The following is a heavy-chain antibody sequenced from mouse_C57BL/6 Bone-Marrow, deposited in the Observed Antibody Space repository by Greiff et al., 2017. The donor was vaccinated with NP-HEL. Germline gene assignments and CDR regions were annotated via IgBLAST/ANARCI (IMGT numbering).Heavy chain of an antibody. V-gene: IGHV2-9-1*01. CDR2: IWSGGGT. CDR1: GFSLTSYA. J-gene: IGHJ4*01. Sequence: VQVVESGPGLVAPSQRLSIPCTVSGFSLTSYAISWVRQPPGKGLEWLGVIWSGGGTNYNSALKSRLSISKDNSKSQVFLKMNSLQTDDTARYYCARNSGNVYAMDYWGQGTSVTVSS. CDR3: ARNSGNVYAMDY. D-gene: IGHD2-1*01.